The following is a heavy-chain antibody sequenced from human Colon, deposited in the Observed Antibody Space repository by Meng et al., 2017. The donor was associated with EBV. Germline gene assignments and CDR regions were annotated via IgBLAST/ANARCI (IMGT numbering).Heavy chain of an antibody. Sequence: QLRLQDSDSGLVQPSQSLALTCALSGDSISSGDSSWSWIRQPPGQGLEWIGYIYHGGTTYNTSLKSRVTISVDNSKNQFSLRLTSVTAADTAVYYCARGPYCGGDCYWFDPWGQGTLVTVSS. CDR1: GDSISSGDSS. CDR2: IYHGGTT. D-gene: IGHD2-21*02. CDR3: ARGPYCGGDCYWFDP. V-gene: IGHV4-30-2*01. J-gene: IGHJ5*02.